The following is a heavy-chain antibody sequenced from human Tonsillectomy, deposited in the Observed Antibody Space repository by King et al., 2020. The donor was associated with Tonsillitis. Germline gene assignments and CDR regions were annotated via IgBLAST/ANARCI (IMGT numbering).Heavy chain of an antibody. D-gene: IGHD3-22*01. V-gene: IGHV5-51*03. CDR1: GYTFSSHW. CDR2: VYPGDSDT. CDR3: ARNGDLSAYYVTFGAFDI. Sequence: QLVQSGAEVKKPGESLKISCKGFGYTFSSHWIGWVRQMPGKGLEWMGIVYPGDSDTRYSPSFQGQVTISADKSISTAFLQWSSLRASDTAMYYCARNGDLSAYYVTFGAFDIWGQGTVVTVSS. J-gene: IGHJ3*02.